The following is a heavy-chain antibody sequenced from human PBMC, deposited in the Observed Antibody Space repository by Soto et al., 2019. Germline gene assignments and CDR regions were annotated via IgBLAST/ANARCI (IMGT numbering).Heavy chain of an antibody. CDR2: ISSYNGNT. CDR3: AREFYYDSSGYFGYYFDY. CDR1: GYTFHNYN. D-gene: IGHD3-22*01. J-gene: IGHJ4*02. V-gene: IGHV1-18*01. Sequence: QAQLVQSGAEVKKSGASVRVSCKASGYTFHNYNINWVRQAPGQGLEWMGWISSYNGNTDYAQKFQGRVTMTTDTPTSTAYMELRSLRSDDTAVYYCAREFYYDSSGYFGYYFDYWGQGTLVTVSS.